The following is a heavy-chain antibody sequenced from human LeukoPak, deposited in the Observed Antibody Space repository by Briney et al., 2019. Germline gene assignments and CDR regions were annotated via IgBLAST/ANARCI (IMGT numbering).Heavy chain of an antibody. D-gene: IGHD3-22*01. CDR1: GGSISSYY. CDR2: LYTSGST. CDR3: ARGGSSGYYYG. V-gene: IGHV4-4*07. J-gene: IGHJ4*02. Sequence: SETLSLTCTVPGGSISSYYWSWIRQPAGHRLEWIGRLYTSGSTNYNPSLKSRVTMSVDTSKNQFSLKLTSVTAADTAVYYCARGGSSGYYYGWGQGTLVTVSS.